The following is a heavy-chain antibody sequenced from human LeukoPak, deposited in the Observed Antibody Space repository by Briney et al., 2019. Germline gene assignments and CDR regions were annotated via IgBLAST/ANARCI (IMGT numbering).Heavy chain of an antibody. D-gene: IGHD3-10*01. Sequence: GGSLRLSCAASGFTFKNHAMSWVRQAPGKGLEWVSGISESGGNTFYADSVKGRFIVSRDNSKNTLSLQMNNLRAEDTAVYYCAKPLARGYFDNWGQGALVTVSS. V-gene: IGHV3-23*01. CDR2: ISESGGNT. J-gene: IGHJ4*02. CDR1: GFTFKNHA. CDR3: AKPLARGYFDN.